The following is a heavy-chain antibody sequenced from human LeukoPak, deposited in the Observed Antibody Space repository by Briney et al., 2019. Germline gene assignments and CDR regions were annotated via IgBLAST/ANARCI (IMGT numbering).Heavy chain of an antibody. CDR3: ARTDVDTDLVDAFDI. CDR2: IFSNDEK. D-gene: IGHD5-18*01. V-gene: IGHV2-26*01. J-gene: IGHJ3*02. CDR1: GFSLSNTRMG. Sequence: SGPVLVKPTETLTLTCTVSGFSLSNTRMGVSWIRQPPGKALEWLAHIFSNDEKSYSTSLKSRLTISRDTSKSQVVLTMTNMDPVDTATYYCARTDVDTDLVDAFDIWGQGTMVTVSS.